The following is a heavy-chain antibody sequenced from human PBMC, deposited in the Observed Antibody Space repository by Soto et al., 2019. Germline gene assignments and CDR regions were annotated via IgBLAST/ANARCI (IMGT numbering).Heavy chain of an antibody. V-gene: IGHV3-23*01. CDR1: GFPFRHYA. Sequence: EVQLLESGGGLQQPGGSLRLSCAASGFPFRHYAMNWVRQAPGKVLEWVSAISGSGGVTYYADSVKGRFTISRDNSNNTQYLQMDSLRAEYTAVYYCAKDRRILFGGMDVWGPGTTVTVSS. CDR2: ISGSGGVT. CDR3: AKDRRILFGGMDV. J-gene: IGHJ6*02. D-gene: IGHD3-10*02.